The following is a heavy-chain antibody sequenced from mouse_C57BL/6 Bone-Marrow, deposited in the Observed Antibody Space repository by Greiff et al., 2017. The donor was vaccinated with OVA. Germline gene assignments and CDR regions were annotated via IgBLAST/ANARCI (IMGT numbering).Heavy chain of an antibody. CDR2: FHPYNDDT. J-gene: IGHJ4*01. Sequence: QVQLQQSGAELVKPGASVKMSCKASGYTFTTYPIEWMKQNHGKSLEWIGNFHPYNDDTKYNEKFKGKATLTVEKSSSTVYLELSRLTSDDSAVYYCARRNDYDEEGTGYAMDYWGQGTSVTVSS. CDR3: ARRNDYDEEGTGYAMDY. D-gene: IGHD2-4*01. V-gene: IGHV1-47*01. CDR1: GYTFTTYP.